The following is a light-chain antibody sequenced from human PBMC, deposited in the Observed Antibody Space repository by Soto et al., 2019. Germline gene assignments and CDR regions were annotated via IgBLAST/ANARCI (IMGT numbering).Light chain of an antibody. V-gene: IGKV3-15*01. CDR2: DVS. CDR3: QQYNNWPFS. CDR1: QSISRW. J-gene: IGKJ5*01. Sequence: MTQSPSTLSASVGDRVTITCRASQSISRWLAWYQQKSGQSPRLLIYDVSTRATGVPARFSGTGSETDFTLTISGLQSEDSAVYFCQQYNNWPFSFGQGTRREIK.